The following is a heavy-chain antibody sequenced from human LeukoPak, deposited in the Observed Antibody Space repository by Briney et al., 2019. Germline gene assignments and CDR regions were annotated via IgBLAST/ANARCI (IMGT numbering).Heavy chain of an antibody. V-gene: IGHV3-30-3*01. CDR2: ISYDGSNK. D-gene: IGHD6-19*01. CDR1: GFTFSSYA. Sequence: GRSLRLSCAASGFTFSSYAMHWVRQAPGMGLEWVAVISYDGSNKYYADSVKGRFTISRDNSKNTLYLQMNSLRAVDTAVYYCARDSPTVAGMGDYWGQGTLVTVSS. J-gene: IGHJ4*02. CDR3: ARDSPTVAGMGDY.